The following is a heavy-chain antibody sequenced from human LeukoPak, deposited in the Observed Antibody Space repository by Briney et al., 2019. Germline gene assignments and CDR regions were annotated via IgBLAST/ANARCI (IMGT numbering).Heavy chain of an antibody. D-gene: IGHD6-6*01. CDR3: ARGTRGYSSSIPPLFDY. Sequence: PGGSLRLSCIASGFTISSYAMTWVRQTPGKGLEWVASIAGTTFYADSVQGRFTISSDTSKNMLWLQMKDLRAEDTAVYYCARGTRGYSSSIPPLFDYWGQGTLVTVSS. J-gene: IGHJ4*02. V-gene: IGHV3-23*01. CDR1: GFTISSYA. CDR2: IAGTT.